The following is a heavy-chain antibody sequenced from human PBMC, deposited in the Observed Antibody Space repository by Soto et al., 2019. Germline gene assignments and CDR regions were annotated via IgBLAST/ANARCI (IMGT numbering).Heavy chain of an antibody. CDR1: RFTFRDAS. J-gene: IGHJ4*02. CDR2: ISSSSTFT. Sequence: PXRSLRASSLAARFTFRDASVSWVRQAPGKGLEWLSSISSSSTFTHYAESVKGRFTISRDNAKNSLYLQMNSLRAEDTAVYYCPAQYSTGHSLLGHWGQGTLVTVSS. CDR3: PAQYSTGHSLLGH. D-gene: IGHD6-19*01. V-gene: IGHV3-21*01.